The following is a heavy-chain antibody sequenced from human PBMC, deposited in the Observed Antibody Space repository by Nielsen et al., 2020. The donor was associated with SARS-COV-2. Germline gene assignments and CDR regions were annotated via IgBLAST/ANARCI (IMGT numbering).Heavy chain of an antibody. D-gene: IGHD7-27*01. V-gene: IGHV4-38-2*01. CDR3: ARAVWGAYYFDY. CDR2: IYYSGST. CDR1: GFTFSDYY. J-gene: IGHJ4*02. Sequence: ESLKISCAASGFTFSDYYMSWIRQPPGKGLEWIGSIYYSGSTYYNPSLKSRVTISVDTSKNQFSLKLSSVTAADTAVYYCARAVWGAYYFDYWGQGTLVTVSS.